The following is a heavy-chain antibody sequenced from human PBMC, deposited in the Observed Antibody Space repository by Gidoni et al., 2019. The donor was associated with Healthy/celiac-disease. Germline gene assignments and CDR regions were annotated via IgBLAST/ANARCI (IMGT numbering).Heavy chain of an antibody. CDR3: ARVLIAAADYYFDY. CDR2: INHSGST. D-gene: IGHD6-13*01. Sequence: QVQLQQWGAGLLKPSETLSLTCAVYGGSFSGYYWSWSRQPPGKGLEWIGEINHSGSTNYNPSHKSRVTISVETSKNQFSLKLSSVPAADTAVYYCARVLIAAADYYFDYWGQGTLVTVSS. V-gene: IGHV4-34*01. J-gene: IGHJ4*02. CDR1: GGSFSGYY.